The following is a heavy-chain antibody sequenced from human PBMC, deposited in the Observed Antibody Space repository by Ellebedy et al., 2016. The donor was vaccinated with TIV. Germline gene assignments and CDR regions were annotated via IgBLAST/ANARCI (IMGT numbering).Heavy chain of an antibody. J-gene: IGHJ2*01. CDR3: AKDDEARVSFDL. D-gene: IGHD3-22*01. CDR1: GFTFSSYA. V-gene: IGHV3-23*01. CDR2: ISGSGGST. Sequence: GESLKISCAASGFTFSSYAMSWVRQAPGKGLEWVSAISGSGGSTYYADSVKGRFTISRDNSKNTLYLQMNSLRAEDTVVYYCAKDDEARVSFDLWGRGTLVTVSS.